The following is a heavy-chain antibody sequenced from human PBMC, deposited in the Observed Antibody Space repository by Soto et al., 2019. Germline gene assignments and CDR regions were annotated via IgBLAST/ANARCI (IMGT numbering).Heavy chain of an antibody. V-gene: IGHV1-18*01. CDR1: GYTFTNYA. CDR3: ARGVYGGYYFDF. D-gene: IGHD2-15*01. CDR2: TSAYNGDT. J-gene: IGHJ4*02. Sequence: ASVKVSCKTSGYTFTNYAIAWVLQAPGQGLEWMGWTSAYNGDTNYAQKLHGRVTMTTDTSTSTAYMELRSLRSDDTAVYYCARGVYGGYYFDFWGPGTLVTVS.